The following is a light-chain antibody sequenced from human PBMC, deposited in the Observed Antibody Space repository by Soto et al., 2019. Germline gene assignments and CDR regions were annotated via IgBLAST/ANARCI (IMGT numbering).Light chain of an antibody. CDR2: GTS. J-gene: IGKJ1*01. V-gene: IGKV3-15*01. CDR3: HQYNSWPRT. CDR1: QSVSGN. Sequence: EVVLTQLPGTLSVSPGEGVTLSCRTSQSVSGNLAWSQHRPGQGPRLLIYGTSTRAAGVPARFSGSGSGTEFTLTITSLQSEDFAVYYCHQYNSWPRTFGQGTKVEIK.